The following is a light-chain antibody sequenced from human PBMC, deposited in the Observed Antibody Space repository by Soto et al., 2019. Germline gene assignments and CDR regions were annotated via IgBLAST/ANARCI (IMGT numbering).Light chain of an antibody. V-gene: IGKV1-9*01. CDR2: AAS. J-gene: IGKJ3*01. Sequence: IQLTQSPSSLSASVGDRVTITCRASQGISSYLAWYQQKPGKAPKLLIYAASTLQSGVPSRFSGSGSGTDFTLTISSLQTEDFATYYCQQLNSYPIFTFGPGTKVDIK. CDR3: QQLNSYPIFT. CDR1: QGISSY.